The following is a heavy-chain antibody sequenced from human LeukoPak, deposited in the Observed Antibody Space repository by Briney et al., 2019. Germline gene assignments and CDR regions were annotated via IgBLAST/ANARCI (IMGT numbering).Heavy chain of an antibody. Sequence: GGSLRLSCAASGFTFSSYAMHWVRQAPGKGLEWVAVISYDGSNKYYADSVKGRFTISRDNAKNSLYLQMNSLRAEDTAVYYCARDRRDGKDYWGQGTLVTVSS. CDR1: GFTFSSYA. J-gene: IGHJ4*02. CDR2: ISYDGSNK. V-gene: IGHV3-30-3*01. CDR3: ARDRRDGKDY. D-gene: IGHD5-24*01.